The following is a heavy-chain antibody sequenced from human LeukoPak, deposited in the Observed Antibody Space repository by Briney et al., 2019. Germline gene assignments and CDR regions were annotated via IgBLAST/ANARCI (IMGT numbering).Heavy chain of an antibody. CDR1: GFTFSSYA. CDR3: AKDSDASSGSYPDY. CDR2: ISGSGGST. V-gene: IGHV3-23*01. Sequence: GGSLRLSCAASGFTFSSYAMSWVRQAPGKGLEWVSAISGSGGSTYYADSVKGRFTISRDNSKNTLYLQMNSLRAEDTAVYYCAKDSDASSGSYPDYWGQGTLVTVSS. J-gene: IGHJ4*02. D-gene: IGHD1-26*01.